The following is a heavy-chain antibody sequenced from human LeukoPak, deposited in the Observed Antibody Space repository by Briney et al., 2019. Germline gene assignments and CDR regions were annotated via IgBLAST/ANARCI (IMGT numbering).Heavy chain of an antibody. CDR2: IRYDGSNK. J-gene: IGHJ4*02. Sequence: GGSLRLSCAASGFTFSSYGMHWVRQAPGKGLEWVAFIRYDGSNKYYADSVKGRFTISRDDSKNTLYLQMSSLRAEDTAVYYCAKDHLGYCSSTSCSGGSDYWGQGTLVTVSS. CDR1: GFTFSSYG. D-gene: IGHD2-2*01. V-gene: IGHV3-30*02. CDR3: AKDHLGYCSSTSCSGGSDY.